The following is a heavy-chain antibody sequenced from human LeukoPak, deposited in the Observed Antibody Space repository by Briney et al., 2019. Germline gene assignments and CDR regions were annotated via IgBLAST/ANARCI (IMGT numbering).Heavy chain of an antibody. Sequence: GGSLRLSCAASGLTLRSYSMKWVRQAPGKGLEWVSSITSSSSDIYYADSVKGRFTNSRDNAKNSLYLEMNSLRAEDTAVYYCARERYSTIQNDALDLWGQGTKVTVSS. CDR1: GLTLRSYS. J-gene: IGHJ3*01. D-gene: IGHD1-26*01. CDR2: ITSSSSDI. V-gene: IGHV3-21*01. CDR3: ARERYSTIQNDALDL.